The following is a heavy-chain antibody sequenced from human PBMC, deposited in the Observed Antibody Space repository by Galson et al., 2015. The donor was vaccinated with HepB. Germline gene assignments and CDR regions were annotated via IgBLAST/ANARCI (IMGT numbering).Heavy chain of an antibody. D-gene: IGHD3-16*01. V-gene: IGHV4-59*01. CDR3: ARVDRQGWGGENWFDP. Sequence: LSLTCTVSGGSIRSYYWSWIRQPPGKGLEWIGYIYYSGSTNYNPSLKSRVTISVDTSKNQFSLKLSSVTAADTAVYYCARVDRQGWGGENWFDPWGQGTLVTVSS. J-gene: IGHJ5*02. CDR1: GGSIRSYY. CDR2: IYYSGST.